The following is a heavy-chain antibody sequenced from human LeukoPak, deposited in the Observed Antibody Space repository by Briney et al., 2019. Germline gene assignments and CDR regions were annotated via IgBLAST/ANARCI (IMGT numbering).Heavy chain of an antibody. Sequence: PGGSLRLSCAASGFTFSNYALSWVRQAPGKGLEWVSTIAGRGSKTFYADSVKGRFNISRGNSKHTVYLQMNTLGPEDTAVLYCTRDPGFYLIGWHGSYWGQGTQVIVSS. D-gene: IGHD6-19*01. CDR2: IAGRGSKT. CDR1: GFTFSNYA. J-gene: IGHJ4*02. V-gene: IGHV3-23*01. CDR3: TRDPGFYLIGWHGSY.